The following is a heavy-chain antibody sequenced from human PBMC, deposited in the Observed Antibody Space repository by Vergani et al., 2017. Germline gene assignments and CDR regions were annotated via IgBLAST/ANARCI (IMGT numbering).Heavy chain of an antibody. CDR2: IYHSGST. CDR3: ARINMVTYYYYDDMDV. D-gene: IGHD3-10*01. Sequence: QVQLQESGPGLVKPSETLSLTCTVSGYSISSGYYWGWIRQPPGKGLEWIGSIYHSGSTYYNPSLKSRVTISVDTSKNQFSLKLSSVTATDTAVYYCARINMVTYYYYDDMDVWGKGTTVTVSS. J-gene: IGHJ6*03. V-gene: IGHV4-38-2*02. CDR1: GYSISSGYY.